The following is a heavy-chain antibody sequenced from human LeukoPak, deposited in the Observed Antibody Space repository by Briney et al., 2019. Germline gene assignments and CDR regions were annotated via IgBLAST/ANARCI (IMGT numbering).Heavy chain of an antibody. J-gene: IGHJ4*02. CDR1: GFTFSSYG. CDR3: AKDYGDYKVWYYFDY. V-gene: IGHV3-30*02. CDR2: IRYDGSNK. D-gene: IGHD4-17*01. Sequence: PGGSLRLSCAAPGFTFSSYGMHWVRQAPGKGLEWVAFIRYDGSNKYYADSVKGRFTISRDNSKNTLYLQMNSLRAEDTAVYYCAKDYGDYKVWYYFDYWGQGTLVTVSS.